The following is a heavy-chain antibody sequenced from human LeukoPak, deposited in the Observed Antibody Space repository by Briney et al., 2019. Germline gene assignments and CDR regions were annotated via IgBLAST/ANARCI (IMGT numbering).Heavy chain of an antibody. D-gene: IGHD6-19*01. J-gene: IGHJ4*02. CDR2: ISNSGKTI. CDR1: GYNFSDYF. Sequence: GGSLRLSCEASGYNFSDYFMNWIRQTPGHRLKWLAYISNSGKTIFSADSVKGRFTISRDNTKNSVYLQMNDLRVDDTAVYYCARDGERQWLGPLDYWGQGTVVTVSS. V-gene: IGHV3-11*01. CDR3: ARDGERQWLGPLDY.